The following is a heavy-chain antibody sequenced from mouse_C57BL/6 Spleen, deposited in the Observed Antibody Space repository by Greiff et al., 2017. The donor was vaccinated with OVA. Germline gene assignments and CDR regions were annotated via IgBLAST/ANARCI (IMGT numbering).Heavy chain of an antibody. V-gene: IGHV1-52*01. J-gene: IGHJ1*03. CDR3: ARYPCGGSSYWYFDG. Sequence: QVQLQQPGAELVRPGSSVKLSCKASGYTFTSYWMDWVKQRPIHGLEWIGNIDPSDSETHYNQKFKDKATLTVDNSSSTAYMQLSSLTSEDSAVEYCARYPCGGSSYWYFDGWGTGTTVTVAS. CDR2: IDPSDSET. D-gene: IGHD1-1*01. CDR1: GYTFTSYW.